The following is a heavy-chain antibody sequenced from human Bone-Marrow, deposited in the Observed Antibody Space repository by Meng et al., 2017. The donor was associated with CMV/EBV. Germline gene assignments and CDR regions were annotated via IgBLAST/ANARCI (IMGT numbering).Heavy chain of an antibody. D-gene: IGHD6-6*01. J-gene: IGHJ5*02. CDR3: ARGYSSSPGWFDP. V-gene: IGHV1-69*02. CDR2: IIPILGIA. Sequence: SVKVSCKASGGTFSSYTISWVRQAPGQGLEWMGMIIPILGIANYAQKFQGRVTITADKSTSTAYMELSSLRSEDTAVYYCARGYSSSPGWFDPWGQGTRVTGSS. CDR1: GGTFSSYT.